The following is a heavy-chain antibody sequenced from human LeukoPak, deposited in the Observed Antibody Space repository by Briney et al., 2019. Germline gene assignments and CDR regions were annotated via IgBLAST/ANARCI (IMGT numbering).Heavy chain of an antibody. CDR1: GGSISSYY. Sequence: SETLSLTCTVCGGSISSYYWSWLRQPPGKGLEWIGYIYYSGSTNYNPSLKSRVTISVDTSKNQFSLKLSSVTAADTAVYYCARDVRPVPYCSGGSCLRPNDAFGIWGQGTMVTVSS. D-gene: IGHD2-15*01. CDR2: IYYSGST. J-gene: IGHJ3*02. V-gene: IGHV4-59*01. CDR3: ARDVRPVPYCSGGSCLRPNDAFGI.